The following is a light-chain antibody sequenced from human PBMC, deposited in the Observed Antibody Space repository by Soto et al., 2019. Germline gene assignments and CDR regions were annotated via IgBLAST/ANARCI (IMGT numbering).Light chain of an antibody. Sequence: EIVMTQSPATLSVSPGERATLSCRASQSVKNNLAWYQQKPGQAPRLLIYGPSTRATGIPARFSGSGSGTEFTLTITSLQSEDSAVYYCQQYNFWPRTFGQGTKV. J-gene: IGKJ1*01. CDR1: QSVKNN. CDR3: QQYNFWPRT. V-gene: IGKV3-15*01. CDR2: GPS.